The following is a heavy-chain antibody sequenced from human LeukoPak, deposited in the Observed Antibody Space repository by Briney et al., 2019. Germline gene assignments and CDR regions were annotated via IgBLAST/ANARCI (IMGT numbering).Heavy chain of an antibody. CDR2: IIPIFGTA. Sequence: ASVKVSCRASGGTFSSYAISWVRQAPGQGLEWMGGIIPIFGTASYAQKFQGRVTITADKSTSTAYMELSSLRSEDTAVYYCACGYDYNAFDIWGQGTMVTVSS. J-gene: IGHJ3*02. CDR1: GGTFSSYA. CDR3: ACGYDYNAFDI. D-gene: IGHD5-12*01. V-gene: IGHV1-69*06.